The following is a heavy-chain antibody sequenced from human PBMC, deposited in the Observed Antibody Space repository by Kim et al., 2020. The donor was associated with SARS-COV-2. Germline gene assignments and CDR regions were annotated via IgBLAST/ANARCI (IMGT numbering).Heavy chain of an antibody. V-gene: IGHV1-18*01. CDR2: T. CDR3: ARDLGELLFDY. Sequence: TNMAQELQGRVTMNTATSTSTAYMELRSLRSDDTAVYYCARDLGELLFDYWGQGTLVTVSS. D-gene: IGHD1-26*01. J-gene: IGHJ4*02.